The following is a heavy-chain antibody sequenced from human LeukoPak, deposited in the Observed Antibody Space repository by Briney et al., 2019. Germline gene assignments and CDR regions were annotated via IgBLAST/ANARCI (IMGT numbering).Heavy chain of an antibody. J-gene: IGHJ5*02. CDR1: GFTFSSYS. D-gene: IGHD3-10*01. CDR2: ISSASNTI. CDR3: ARDGWFGDYNWFDP. Sequence: PGGSLRLSCAASGFTFSSYSMNWVRQAPGKELEWVSYISSASNTIYYADSVKGRFTISRDNAKNSLYLQMNSLRAEDTAMYYCARDGWFGDYNWFDPWGQGTLVTVSS. V-gene: IGHV3-48*01.